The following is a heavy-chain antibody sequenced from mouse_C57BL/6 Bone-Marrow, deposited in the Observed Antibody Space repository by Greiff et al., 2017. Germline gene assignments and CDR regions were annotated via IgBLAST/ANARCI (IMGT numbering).Heavy chain of an antibody. Sequence: EVNLVESEGGLVQPGSSMKLSCTASGFTFSDYYMAWVRQVPEKGLEWVANINYDGSSTYYLDSLKSRFIISRDNAKNILYLQMSSLKSEDTATYYCAREGLGREYFDYWGQGTTLTVSS. J-gene: IGHJ2*01. CDR2: INYDGSST. CDR3: AREGLGREYFDY. CDR1: GFTFSDYY. V-gene: IGHV5-16*01. D-gene: IGHD4-1*01.